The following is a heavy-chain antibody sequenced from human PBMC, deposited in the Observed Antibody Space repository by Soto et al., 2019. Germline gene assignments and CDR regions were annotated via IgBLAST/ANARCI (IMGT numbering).Heavy chain of an antibody. V-gene: IGHV3-30*18. CDR1: GFTFSSYG. J-gene: IGHJ6*02. D-gene: IGHD3-3*01. Sequence: GGSLRLSCAASGFTFSSYGMHWVRQAPGKGLEWVAVISYDGSNKYYADSVKGRFTISRDNSKNTLYLQMNSLRAEDTAVYYCAKCSGYYDFWSGYSRYGMDVWGQGTTVTVS. CDR2: ISYDGSNK. CDR3: AKCSGYYDFWSGYSRYGMDV.